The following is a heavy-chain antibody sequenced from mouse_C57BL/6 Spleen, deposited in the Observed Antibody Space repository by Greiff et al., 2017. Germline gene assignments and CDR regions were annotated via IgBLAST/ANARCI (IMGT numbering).Heavy chain of an antibody. J-gene: IGHJ2*01. CDR2: IDPSDSET. CDR1: GYTFTSYW. D-gene: IGHD1-1*01. CDR3: AMMHYGSSFDY. Sequence: QVQLKQPGAELVRPGSSVKLSCKASGYTFTSYWMHWVKQRPIQGLEWIGNIDPSDSETHYNQKFKDKATLTVDKSSSTAYMQLSSLTSEDSAVYYCAMMHYGSSFDYWGQGTTLTVSS. V-gene: IGHV1-52*01.